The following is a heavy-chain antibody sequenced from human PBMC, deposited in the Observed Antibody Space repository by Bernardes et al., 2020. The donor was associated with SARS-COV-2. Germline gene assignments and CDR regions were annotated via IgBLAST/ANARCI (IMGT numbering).Heavy chain of an antibody. D-gene: IGHD3-16*01. CDR2: ISYDGSNK. V-gene: IGHV3-30-3*01. CDR1: GFPFGTYA. Sequence: GSLRLSCAASGFPFGTYAMHWVRQAPGKGLEWVAFISYDGSNKYYADSVKGRFTISRDNSKNTLYLQMNSLRAEDTAFYYCASEIFELRLRELPSDYWGQGTLVTVSS. J-gene: IGHJ4*02. CDR3: ASEIFELRLRELPSDY.